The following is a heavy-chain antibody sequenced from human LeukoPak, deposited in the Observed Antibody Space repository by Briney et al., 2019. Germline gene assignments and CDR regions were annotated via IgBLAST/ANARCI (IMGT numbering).Heavy chain of an antibody. D-gene: IGHD2-2*01. CDR3: ARVLPPIVVVPAEILGNDAFDI. J-gene: IGHJ3*02. CDR1: GFTFSSHG. V-gene: IGHV3-21*01. Sequence: GGSLRLSCAASGFTFSSHGMSWVRQAPGKGLEWVSSISSSSSYIYYADSVKGRFTISRDNAKNSLYLQMNSLRAEDTAVYYCARVLPPIVVVPAEILGNDAFDIWGQGTMVTVSS. CDR2: ISSSSSYI.